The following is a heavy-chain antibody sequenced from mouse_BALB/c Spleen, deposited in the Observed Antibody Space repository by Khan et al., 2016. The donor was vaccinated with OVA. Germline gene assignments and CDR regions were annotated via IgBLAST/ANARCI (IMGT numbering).Heavy chain of an antibody. Sequence: EVQLQESGPGLVKPSQSLSLTCTVTGYSITSDYAWNWIRQFPGNKLEWMGHISYSGNTKYNPSLKSRISITRDTSKNQFFLQLNSVTTEDTATTYCEKIYGGDFDYWGQGTTLTVSS. V-gene: IGHV3-2*02. CDR3: EKIYGGDFDY. CDR1: GYSITSDYA. D-gene: IGHD1-1*01. J-gene: IGHJ2*01. CDR2: ISYSGNT.